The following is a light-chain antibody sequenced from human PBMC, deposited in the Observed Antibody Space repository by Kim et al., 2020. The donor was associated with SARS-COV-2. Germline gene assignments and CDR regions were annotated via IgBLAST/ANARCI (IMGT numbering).Light chain of an antibody. CDR3: QVWDSGSDHYV. Sequence: SYELTQPPSVSLAPGKTASITCGGNNIGSKSVQWYQQKPGQAPVLLIFYDSDRPSGISERFSGSNSGYTATLTINRVEAGDEADYYCQVWDSGSDHYVFGSGTKVTVL. CDR2: YDS. CDR1: NIGSKS. V-gene: IGLV3-21*04. J-gene: IGLJ1*01.